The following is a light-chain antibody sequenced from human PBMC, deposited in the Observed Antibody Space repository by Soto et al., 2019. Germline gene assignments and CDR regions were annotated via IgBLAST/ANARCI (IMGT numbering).Light chain of an antibody. V-gene: IGKV1-5*01. Sequence: ITCRASQSISSWLAWYQQKPGKAPKLLIYDASSLESGVPSRFSGSGSGTEFTLTISSLQSEDFAVYCWQQDKNWPLFGQGTRLEIK. CDR1: QSISSW. CDR2: DAS. J-gene: IGKJ5*01. CDR3: QQDKNWPL.